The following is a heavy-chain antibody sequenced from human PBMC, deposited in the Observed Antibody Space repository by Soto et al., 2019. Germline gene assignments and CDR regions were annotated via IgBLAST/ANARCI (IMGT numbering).Heavy chain of an antibody. CDR2: INGRGNYI. CDR1: GFTFSTYN. J-gene: IGHJ4*02. Sequence: LRLSCAASGFTFSTYNMNWVRQAPGKGLEWVSSINGRGNYIYYADSVEGRFTISRDNAKKSLYLQMSSPRDGDTAVYYCVREDGVVGANSAFDFWGQGTLVTVSS. D-gene: IGHD1-26*01. CDR3: VREDGVVGANSAFDF. V-gene: IGHV3-21*01.